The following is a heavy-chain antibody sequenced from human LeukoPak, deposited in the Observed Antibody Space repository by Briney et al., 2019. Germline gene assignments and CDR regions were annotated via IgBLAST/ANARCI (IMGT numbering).Heavy chain of an antibody. CDR2: IYPGDSDT. CDR3: ARLDDFWSGYSNFDY. V-gene: IGHV5-51*01. CDR1: GYSFTSYW. J-gene: IGHJ4*02. D-gene: IGHD3-3*01. Sequence: GESLKISCKGSGYSFTSYWIGWVRQMPGKGLEWMGIIYPGDSDTRYSPSFQGQVTISADKSISTAYLQWSSLKASDTAMYHCARLDDFWSGYSNFDYWGQGTLVTVSS.